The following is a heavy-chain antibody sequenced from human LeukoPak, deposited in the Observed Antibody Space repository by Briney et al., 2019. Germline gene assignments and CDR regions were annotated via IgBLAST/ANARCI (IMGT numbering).Heavy chain of an antibody. Sequence: SETLSLTCTVSGGSISSYYWSWIRQPPGKGLEWIGYIYYSGSTNYNPSLKSRVTISVDTSKNQFSLKLSSVTAADTAVYYCARQTYSNYVSYYYMDVWGKGTTVTISS. J-gene: IGHJ6*03. CDR3: ARQTYSNYVSYYYMDV. CDR1: GGSISSYY. V-gene: IGHV4-59*08. D-gene: IGHD4-11*01. CDR2: IYYSGST.